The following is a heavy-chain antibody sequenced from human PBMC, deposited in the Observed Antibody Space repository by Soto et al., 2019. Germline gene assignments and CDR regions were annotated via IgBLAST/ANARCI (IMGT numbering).Heavy chain of an antibody. CDR3: ARDPRRIDSSGYFDY. CDR1: GFTLSGYA. Sequence: GGSLRLSCAASGFTLSGYAMHWVRQAPGKGLEWVAVISYDGSNKYYADSVKGRFTISRDNSKNTLYLQMNSLRAEDTAVYYCARDPRRIDSSGYFDYWGQGTLVTVSS. D-gene: IGHD3-22*01. V-gene: IGHV3-30-3*01. CDR2: ISYDGSNK. J-gene: IGHJ4*02.